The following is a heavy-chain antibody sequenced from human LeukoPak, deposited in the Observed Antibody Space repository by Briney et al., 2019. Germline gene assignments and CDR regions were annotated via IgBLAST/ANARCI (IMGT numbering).Heavy chain of an antibody. D-gene: IGHD6-25*01. CDR3: ARGQLRLSN. Sequence: SETLSLTCTVSGGSISSGGYYWSWIRQHPGKGLEWIGYIYYSGSTYYNPSLKSRVTISVDTSKSQFSLKLSSVTAADTAVYYCARGQLRLSNWGQGSLVIVSS. CDR1: GGSISSGGYY. J-gene: IGHJ4*02. CDR2: IYYSGST. V-gene: IGHV4-31*03.